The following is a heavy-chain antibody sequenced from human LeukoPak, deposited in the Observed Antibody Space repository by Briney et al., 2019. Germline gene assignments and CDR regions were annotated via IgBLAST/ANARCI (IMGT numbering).Heavy chain of an antibody. CDR1: GFIFSTYE. CDR2: IDATSGTI. J-gene: IGHJ4*02. CDR3: ARDATVGVPGTLYFDH. Sequence: PGGSLRLSCAASGFIFSTYEMNWVRQAPGKGLEWVSYIDATSGTIHYGDSVKGRFTISRDNAKNSLYLQMNSLRVEDTAVYYCARDATVGVPGTLYFDHWGQGILVTVSS. V-gene: IGHV3-48*03. D-gene: IGHD6-19*01.